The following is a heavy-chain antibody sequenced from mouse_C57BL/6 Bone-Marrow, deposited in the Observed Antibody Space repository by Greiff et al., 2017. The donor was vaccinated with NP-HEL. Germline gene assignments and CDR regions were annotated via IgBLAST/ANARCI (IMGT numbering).Heavy chain of an antibody. J-gene: IGHJ4*01. D-gene: IGHD2-12*01. CDR1: GYTFTSYW. Sequence: QVQLQQPGAELVRPGTSVKLSCKASGYTFTSYWMHWVKQRPGQGLEWIGVIDPSDSYTNYNQKFKGKATLTVDKSSSTAYMQLSSLTSEDSAVYYCARDRRYCSYYTMDYWCRGTSVTVTA. CDR2: IDPSDSYT. V-gene: IGHV1-59*01. CDR3: ARDRRYCSYYTMDY.